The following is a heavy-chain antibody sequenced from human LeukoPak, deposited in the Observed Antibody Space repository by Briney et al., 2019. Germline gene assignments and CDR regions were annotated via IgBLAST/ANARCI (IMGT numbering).Heavy chain of an antibody. J-gene: IGHJ4*02. Sequence: ASVKVSCKASGGTFSSYAISWVRQAPGQGLEWVGRIIPIFGTANYAQKFQGRVTITTDESTSTAYMELSSLRSEDTAVYYCAREIVGAIDYWGQGTLVTVSS. D-gene: IGHD1-26*01. CDR1: GGTFSSYA. CDR2: IIPIFGTA. CDR3: AREIVGAIDY. V-gene: IGHV1-69*05.